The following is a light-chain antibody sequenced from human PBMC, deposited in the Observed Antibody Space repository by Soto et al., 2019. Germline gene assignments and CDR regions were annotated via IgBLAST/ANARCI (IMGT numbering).Light chain of an antibody. J-gene: IGKJ1*01. Sequence: DIQMTQSPSSLSASLGDRVTITCRASQGISNYLAWYQQKPGKVPKLLIYAASTWQSGVISRFSGSGSGTDFTLTISSLQPEDVAPYYCQKYDRAPWTFGQGTKVEIK. V-gene: IGKV1-27*01. CDR2: AAS. CDR3: QKYDRAPWT. CDR1: QGISNY.